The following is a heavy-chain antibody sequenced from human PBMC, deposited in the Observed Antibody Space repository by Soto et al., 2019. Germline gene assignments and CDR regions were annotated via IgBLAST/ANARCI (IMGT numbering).Heavy chain of an antibody. V-gene: IGHV1-2*04. D-gene: IGHD6-6*01. Sequence: ASVKVPCRTFGFSFTDYYIHWVRQAPGQGLEWMGWINPNNGAIDYAQKFQGWVTMTRDTSISIVYMELNRLTSGDTAVYYCARNLIAARPVFDFWGQGTLVTVPQ. CDR2: INPNNGAI. CDR3: ARNLIAARPVFDF. CDR1: GFSFTDYY. J-gene: IGHJ4*02.